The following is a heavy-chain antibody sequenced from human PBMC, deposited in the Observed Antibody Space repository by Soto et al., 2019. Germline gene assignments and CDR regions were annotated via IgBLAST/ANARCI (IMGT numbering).Heavy chain of an antibody. Sequence: SETLSLTSTVSGGSINRADHSWSWLRQSPGKGVGWIGYSYHSRRRYYNPSLHSRVTLSVYRSTARFSLSLTCMTAAVAVGCFGAWSLYYDGCFDLWGLGTPFTVSS. V-gene: IGHV4-30-2*06. CDR3: AWSLYYDGCFDL. CDR1: GGSINRADHS. J-gene: IGHJ4*02. D-gene: IGHD3-16*01. CDR2: SYHSRRR.